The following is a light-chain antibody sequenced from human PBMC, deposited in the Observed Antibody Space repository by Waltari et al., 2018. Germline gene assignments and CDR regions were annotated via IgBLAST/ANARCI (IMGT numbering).Light chain of an antibody. V-gene: IGLV10-54*04. CDR2: RDN. CDR1: SDNVSYEE. CDR3: SAWDRSLSAWV. Sequence: QAGLNQPPSVSTGLRQTATFTCTGNSDNVSYEEAAWVKQHPGHPPKILSYRDNNRPSGISDRFSASRSGNTASLTITGLQPEDEADYYCSAWDRSLSAWVFGGGTKLTVL. J-gene: IGLJ3*02.